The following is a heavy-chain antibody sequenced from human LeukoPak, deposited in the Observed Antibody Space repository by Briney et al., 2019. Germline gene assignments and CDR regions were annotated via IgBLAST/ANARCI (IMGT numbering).Heavy chain of an antibody. D-gene: IGHD1-1*01. Sequence: SQTLSLTCTVSGGSISSGGYYWSWIRQHPGKGLEWIGYIYYSGSTNYNPSLKSRVTISVDTSKNQFSLKLSSVTAADTAVYYCARHSRIRTTFDYWGQGTLVTVSS. CDR3: ARHSRIRTTFDY. J-gene: IGHJ4*02. CDR1: GGSISSGGYY. CDR2: IYYSGST. V-gene: IGHV4-31*03.